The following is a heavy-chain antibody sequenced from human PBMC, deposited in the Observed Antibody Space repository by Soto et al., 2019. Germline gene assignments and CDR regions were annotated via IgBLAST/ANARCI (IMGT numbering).Heavy chain of an antibody. CDR3: VKDGSSGWPYFDDMDV. J-gene: IGHJ6*02. Sequence: QVQLVESGGGVVQPGRSLRLSCAASGFTFSSYGMHWVRQAPGKGLEWVAVILYDGSKKYYADSVKGRFTISRDNSKNPLYLQMSSLRAEDTALYYCVKDGSSGWPYFDDMDVWGQGPTVTVSS. D-gene: IGHD6-19*01. CDR1: GFTFSSYG. V-gene: IGHV3-30*18. CDR2: ILYDGSKK.